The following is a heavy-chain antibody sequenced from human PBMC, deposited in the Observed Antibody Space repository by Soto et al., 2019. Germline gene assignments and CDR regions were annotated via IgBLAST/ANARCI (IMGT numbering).Heavy chain of an antibody. CDR2: ISGSGGST. V-gene: IGHV3-23*01. J-gene: IGHJ4*02. D-gene: IGHD3-16*01. CDR3: IKEARGHSYASL. CDR1: GFTFSSYA. Sequence: PGGSLRLSCAASGFTFSSYAMSWVRQAPGKGLEWVSAISGSGGSTYYADSVKGRFTISRDNSKNALYLEMKSLRAGDTAVYYCIKEARGHSYASLWGQGTPVTVSS.